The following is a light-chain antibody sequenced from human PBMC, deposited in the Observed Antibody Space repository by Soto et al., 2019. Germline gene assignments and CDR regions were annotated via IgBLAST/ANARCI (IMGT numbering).Light chain of an antibody. CDR3: QQFGRSAPSWT. CDR2: GAS. Sequence: ETVLTQSPGTLSLSPGERATLSCRASQSVSSNYLAWYQQKPGQAPRLLMYGASTRATGIPDRFSGSGSGTDFTLTISRLEPEDFALYYCQQFGRSAPSWTFGQGTNEEIK. CDR1: QSVSSNY. J-gene: IGKJ1*01. V-gene: IGKV3-20*01.